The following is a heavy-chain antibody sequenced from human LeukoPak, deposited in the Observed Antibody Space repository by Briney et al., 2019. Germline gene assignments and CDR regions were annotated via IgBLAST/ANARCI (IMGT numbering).Heavy chain of an antibody. V-gene: IGHV1-2*02. CDR1: GYTFTSYG. CDR3: ARALRFLEWLSQPYYFDY. D-gene: IGHD3-3*01. J-gene: IGHJ4*02. CDR2: INPNSGGT. Sequence: ASVKVSCKASGYTFTSYGISWVRQAPGQGLEWMGWINPNSGGTNYAQKFQGRVTMTRDTSISTAYMELSRLRSDDTAVYYCARALRFLEWLSQPYYFDYWGQGTLVTVSS.